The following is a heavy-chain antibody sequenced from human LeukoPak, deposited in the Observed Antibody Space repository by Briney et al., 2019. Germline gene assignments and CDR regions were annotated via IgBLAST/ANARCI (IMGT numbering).Heavy chain of an antibody. CDR3: VRDPGGSYYYYYYMDV. CDR2: INPSGDPT. V-gene: IGHV1-46*01. D-gene: IGHD1-26*01. Sequence: ASVKVSCKASGYTFTSYYMHWVRQAPGQGLEWVGIINPSGDPTTYAQKFQGRVTMTSDMSTSTVYMELRSLRSDDTAVYYCVRDPGGSYYYYYYMDVWGKGTTVTISS. J-gene: IGHJ6*03. CDR1: GYTFTSYY.